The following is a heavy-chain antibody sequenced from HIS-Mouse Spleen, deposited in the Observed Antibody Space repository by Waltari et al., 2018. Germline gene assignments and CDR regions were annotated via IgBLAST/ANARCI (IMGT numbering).Heavy chain of an antibody. CDR2: IYYRGRP. D-gene: IGHD3-3*01. V-gene: IGHV4-31*03. Sequence: QVQLQESGPGLVKPSQTLSLTCTVSGGSISSGGYYWSWIRQHPGKGLEWIGYIYYRGRPDSTPSLKSRVTISVDTSKNQFSLKLSSVTAADTAVYYCARSPYYDFWSGYSDNWFDPWGQGTLVTVSS. CDR1: GGSISSGGYY. J-gene: IGHJ5*02. CDR3: ARSPYYDFWSGYSDNWFDP.